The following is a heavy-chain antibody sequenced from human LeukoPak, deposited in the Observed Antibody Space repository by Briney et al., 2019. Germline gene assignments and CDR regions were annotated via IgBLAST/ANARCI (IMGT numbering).Heavy chain of an antibody. CDR1: GGTFSSYA. CDR2: IIPIFGTA. Sequence: ASVKVSCKASGGTFSSYAISWVRQAPGQGLEWMGGIIPIFGTANYAQKFQGRVTITADESTSTAYMELSSLRSEDTAVYYCARLQDYYDSSGYYYASFNFDYWGQGTLVTVSS. V-gene: IGHV1-69*13. J-gene: IGHJ4*02. D-gene: IGHD3-22*01. CDR3: ARLQDYYDSSGYYYASFNFDY.